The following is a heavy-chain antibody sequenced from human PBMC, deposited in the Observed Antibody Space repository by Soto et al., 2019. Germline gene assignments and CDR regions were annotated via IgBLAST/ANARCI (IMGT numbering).Heavy chain of an antibody. J-gene: IGHJ4*02. D-gene: IGHD3-10*01. Sequence: SVKVSCAARGGSFSSYTISWVRQAPGQGLEWMGRIIPILGIANYAQKFQGRVTITADKSTSTAYMELSSLRSEDTAVYYCARGPMDYGSGSLNYWGQGTLVTVSS. CDR1: GGSFSSYT. V-gene: IGHV1-69*02. CDR3: ARGPMDYGSGSLNY. CDR2: IIPILGIA.